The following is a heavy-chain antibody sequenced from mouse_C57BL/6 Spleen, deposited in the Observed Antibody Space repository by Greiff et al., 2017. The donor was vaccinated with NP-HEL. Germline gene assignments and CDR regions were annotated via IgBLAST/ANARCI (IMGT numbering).Heavy chain of an antibody. Sequence: VQLQQSGAELVKPGASVKLSCKASGYTFTSYWMHWVKQRPGRGLEWIGRIDPNSGGTKYNEKFKSKATLTVDKPSSTAYMQLSSLTSEDSAVYYCARGRFITTVGYYFDYWGQGTTLTVSS. V-gene: IGHV1-72*01. CDR3: ARGRFITTVGYYFDY. D-gene: IGHD1-1*01. CDR1: GYTFTSYW. CDR2: IDPNSGGT. J-gene: IGHJ2*01.